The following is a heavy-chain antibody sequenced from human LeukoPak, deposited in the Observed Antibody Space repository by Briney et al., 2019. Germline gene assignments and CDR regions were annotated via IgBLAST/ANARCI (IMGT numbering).Heavy chain of an antibody. J-gene: IGHJ5*02. CDR3: ARTHCGGGSCDTFDP. CDR2: FYASGTT. V-gene: IGHV4-4*07. Sequence: SETLSLTCNVFGVSISNYFWSWLRQPAGKGLEWIGRFYASGTTYYNPSLRSRVTLSMDTSKNHFSLKLTSVTAADTAVCYCARTHCGGGSCDTFDPWGQGTLVTVSS. D-gene: IGHD2-21*01. CDR1: GVSISNYF.